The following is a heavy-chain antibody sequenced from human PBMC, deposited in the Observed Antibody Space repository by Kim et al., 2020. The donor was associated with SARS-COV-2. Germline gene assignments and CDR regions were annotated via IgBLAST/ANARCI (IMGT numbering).Heavy chain of an antibody. V-gene: IGHV1-18*01. J-gene: IGHJ5*02. D-gene: IGHD2-2*01. CDR3: ARDRGRYQLLQLDP. CDR2: INAYNGNT. Sequence: ASVKVSCKTSGYTFTSYGITWVRPAPGQGLEWMGWINAYNGNTNYAQKFQGRVTMSTDTFTNTVYMELGNLRSDDTAVYYCARDRGRYQLLQLDPWGQGTLVSVSS. CDR1: GYTFTSYG.